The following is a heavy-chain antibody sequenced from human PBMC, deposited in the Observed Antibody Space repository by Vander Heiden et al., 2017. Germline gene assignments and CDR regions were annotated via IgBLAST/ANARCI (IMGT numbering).Heavy chain of an antibody. V-gene: IGHV3-53*01. J-gene: IGHJ6*02. CDR3: ARERPGDYYGMDV. Sequence: EVQLVESGGGLIQPGGSLRLSCSASGFTVSSNYMSWVRQAPGKGLEWVSVIYSGGSTYYADSVKGRFTISRDNSKNTLYLQMNSLRAEDTAVYYCARERPGDYYGMDVWGQGTTVTVSS. D-gene: IGHD2-2*01. CDR1: GFTVSSNY. CDR2: IYSGGST.